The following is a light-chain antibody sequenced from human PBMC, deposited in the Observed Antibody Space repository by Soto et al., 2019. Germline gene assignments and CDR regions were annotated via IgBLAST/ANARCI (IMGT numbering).Light chain of an antibody. CDR1: SSNIGAGYE. J-gene: IGLJ1*01. Sequence: SVLTQPSSVSGAPGQTVTISCTGGSSNIGAGYEVHWYQHLPGTAPNLLIYGDTNRPSGVPDRFSGSTSGSSASLTITGLLADDEADYYCQSCHIGRRGFYVFGSGTKVTVL. CDR3: QSCHIGRRGFYV. CDR2: GDT. V-gene: IGLV1-40*01.